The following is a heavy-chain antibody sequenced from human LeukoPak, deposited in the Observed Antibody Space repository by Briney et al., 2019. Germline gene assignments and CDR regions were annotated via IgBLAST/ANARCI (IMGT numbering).Heavy chain of an antibody. CDR3: ARVYSSSHNWFDT. Sequence: SETLSLTCTVSGGSISSGSYYWSWIRQPAGKGLEWIGYIYYSGSTNYTPSLKSRVTISVERSKNHFSLNLSSLAAADTAVYYCARVYSSSHNWFDTWGQGTQVTVSS. V-gene: IGHV4-61*10. J-gene: IGHJ5*02. CDR1: GGSISSGSYY. CDR2: IYYSGST. D-gene: IGHD6-13*01.